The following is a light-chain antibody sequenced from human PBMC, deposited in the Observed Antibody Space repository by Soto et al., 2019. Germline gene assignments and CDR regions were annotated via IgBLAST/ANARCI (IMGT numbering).Light chain of an antibody. Sequence: DIQMTQSPSSMYASVGDRVTITCRASQRISSYLNWYQQKPGKAPKLLIYAASSLHSGFPSRFSGSGSGTYFTLTISNLQPEDCATYYCQQSYSTPWTFGQGTKVEIK. V-gene: IGKV1-39*01. CDR3: QQSYSTPWT. J-gene: IGKJ1*01. CDR2: AAS. CDR1: QRISSY.